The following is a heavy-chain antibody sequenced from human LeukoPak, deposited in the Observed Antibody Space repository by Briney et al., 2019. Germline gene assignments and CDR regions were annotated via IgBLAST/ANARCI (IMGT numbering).Heavy chain of an antibody. V-gene: IGHV3-30-3*01. CDR3: ARDQRRGTSCYPGPYLDH. CDR2: MSYDGSNK. Sequence: GGSLRLSCAASGFTFSSYAMHWVRQAPGKGLEWLAVMSYDGSNKYNADSVKGRFTISRDNSRNTLYLQMNSLRAEDTAVYSCARDQRRGTSCYPGPYLDHWGQGTLVTVSS. D-gene: IGHD2-2*01. J-gene: IGHJ4*02. CDR1: GFTFSSYA.